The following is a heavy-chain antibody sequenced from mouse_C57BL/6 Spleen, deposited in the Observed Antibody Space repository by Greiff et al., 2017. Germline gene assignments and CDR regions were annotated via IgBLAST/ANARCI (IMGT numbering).Heavy chain of an antibody. CDR1: GYTFTDYE. CDR3: TRRDYYGSSPTVFAY. J-gene: IGHJ3*01. CDR2: IDPETGGT. Sequence: VQLQQSGAELVRPGASVTLSCKASGYTFTDYEMHWVKQTPVHGLEWIGAIDPETGGTAYNQKFKGKAILTADKSSGTAYMELRSLTSEDSAVYYCTRRDYYGSSPTVFAYWGQGTLVTVSA. V-gene: IGHV1-15*01. D-gene: IGHD1-1*01.